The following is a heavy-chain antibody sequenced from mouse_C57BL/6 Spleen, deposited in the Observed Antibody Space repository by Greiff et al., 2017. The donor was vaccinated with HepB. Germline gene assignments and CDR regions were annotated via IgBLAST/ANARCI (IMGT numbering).Heavy chain of an antibody. CDR2: ISYDGSN. CDR3: ARAGYYGNYDWYFDV. Sequence: DVKLQESGPGLVKPSQSLSLTCSVTGYSITSGYYWNWIRQFPGNKLEWMGYISYDGSNNYNPSLKNRISITRDTSKNQFFLKLNSVTTEDTATYYCARAGYYGNYDWYFDVWGTGTTVTVSS. V-gene: IGHV3-6*01. J-gene: IGHJ1*03. CDR1: GYSITSGYY. D-gene: IGHD2-1*01.